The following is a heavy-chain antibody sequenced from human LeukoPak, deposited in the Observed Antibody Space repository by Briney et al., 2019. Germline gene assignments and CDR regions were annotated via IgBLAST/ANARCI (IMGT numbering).Heavy chain of an antibody. J-gene: IGHJ4*02. CDR2: ISSSSSYI. D-gene: IGHD4-17*01. Sequence: GSLRLSCAASGFTFSSYSMNWVRQAPGKGLEWVSSISSSSSYIYYADSVKGRFTISRDNAKNSLYLQMNSLRAEDTAVYYCARDMYGDYVYFDYWGQGTLVTVSS. CDR3: ARDMYGDYVYFDY. CDR1: GFTFSSYS. V-gene: IGHV3-21*01.